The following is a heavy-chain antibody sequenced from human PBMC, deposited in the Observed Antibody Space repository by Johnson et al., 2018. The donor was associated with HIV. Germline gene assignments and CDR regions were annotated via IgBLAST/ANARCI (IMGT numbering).Heavy chain of an antibody. D-gene: IGHD1-14*01. J-gene: IGHJ3*02. Sequence: HVQLVESGGGVVQPGRSLRLSCAASGFTFSSFGMHWVRQAPGKGLEWVAVISYDGSNKYYADFVKGRFSISRDNSKNTLYLQMNSLRAEDTAVYYCAIIWNHTFDIWGQGTMVTVSS. CDR2: ISYDGSNK. V-gene: IGHV3-30*03. CDR1: GFTFSSFG. CDR3: AIIWNHTFDI.